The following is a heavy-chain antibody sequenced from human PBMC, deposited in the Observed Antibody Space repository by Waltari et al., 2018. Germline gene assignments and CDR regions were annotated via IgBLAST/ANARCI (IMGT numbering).Heavy chain of an antibody. Sequence: EVQLVESGGCLVQPGGALRLSCADSGFTFTRYWMSWVRQAPGKGLEWVANIKQDGSEKYYVDSVKGRFTISRDNAKNSLYLQMNSLRAEDTAVYYCAREGSSFDYWGQGTLVTVSS. CDR2: IKQDGSEK. CDR3: AREGSSFDY. D-gene: IGHD6-6*01. CDR1: GFTFTRYW. V-gene: IGHV3-7*01. J-gene: IGHJ4*02.